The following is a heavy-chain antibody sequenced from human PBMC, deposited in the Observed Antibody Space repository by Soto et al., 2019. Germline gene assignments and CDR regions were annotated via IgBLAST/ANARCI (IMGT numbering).Heavy chain of an antibody. CDR3: ARDSWEQWLESFDY. Sequence: QVQLVQSGAEVKKPGASVKVSCKAAVYTFTGYYMHWVRQAPGQGLEWMGWINPNSGGTNYAQKFQGRVTMPRDTSISTAYMELSRLISDDTAVYYCARDSWEQWLESFDYWGQGTLVTVSS. CDR2: INPNSGGT. CDR1: VYTFTGYY. D-gene: IGHD6-19*01. J-gene: IGHJ4*02. V-gene: IGHV1-2*02.